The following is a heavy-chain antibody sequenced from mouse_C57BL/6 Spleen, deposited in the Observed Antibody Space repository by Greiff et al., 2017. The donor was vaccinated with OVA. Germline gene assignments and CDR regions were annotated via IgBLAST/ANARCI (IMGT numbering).Heavy chain of an antibody. V-gene: IGHV2-2*01. Sequence: VKLMESGPGLVQPSQSLSITCTVSGFSLTSYGVHWVRQSPGKGLEWLGVLWSGGSTDYNAAFISRLSISKDNSKSQVFFKMISLQADDAAIYYCASNYDFFAYWGQGTLVTVSA. D-gene: IGHD2-4*01. CDR1: GFSLTSYG. J-gene: IGHJ3*01. CDR2: LWSGGST. CDR3: ASNYDFFAY.